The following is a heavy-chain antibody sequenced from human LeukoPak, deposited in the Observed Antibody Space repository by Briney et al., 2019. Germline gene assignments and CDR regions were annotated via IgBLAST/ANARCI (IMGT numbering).Heavy chain of an antibody. CDR3: ARAVQEDYYYYYYMDV. CDR1: DDSIRNYY. J-gene: IGHJ6*03. Sequence: SETLSLRCTVSDDSIRNYYWSWIRQPPGKGLEWIGYVYDSAITNYNPSPKSRVTISVDTSKNQFSLKLSSVTAADTAVYYCARAVQEDYYYYYYMDVWGKGTTVTVSS. V-gene: IGHV4-59*01. CDR2: VYDSAIT.